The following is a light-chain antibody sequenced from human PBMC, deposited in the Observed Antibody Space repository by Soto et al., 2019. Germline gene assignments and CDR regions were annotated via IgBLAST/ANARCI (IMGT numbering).Light chain of an antibody. Sequence: EIVMTQSPAPLSLSPGERATLSCRASQSVSSKLAWYQQKPGQAPRLLIYGASTRATCIPARFSGSGSGTELTLTISSLPSEDFAVYYCQQYNKWALWRFGQGNKVEIK. CDR1: QSVSSK. CDR2: GAS. CDR3: QQYNKWALWR. V-gene: IGKV3-15*01. J-gene: IGKJ1*01.